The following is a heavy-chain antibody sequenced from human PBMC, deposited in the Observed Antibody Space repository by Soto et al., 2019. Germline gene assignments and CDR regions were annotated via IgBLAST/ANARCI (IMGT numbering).Heavy chain of an antibody. Sequence: SGPTLVNPTQTLTLTCTFSGFSLSTSGMRVSWIRQPPGKALEWLARIDWDDDKLYSTSLKTRLTISKDTSKNQVVLTMTNMDPVDTATYYCARSIVAAVNRWFDPWGQGTLVTVSS. CDR1: GFSLSTSGMR. V-gene: IGHV2-70*04. D-gene: IGHD6-13*01. J-gene: IGHJ5*02. CDR2: IDWDDDK. CDR3: ARSIVAAVNRWFDP.